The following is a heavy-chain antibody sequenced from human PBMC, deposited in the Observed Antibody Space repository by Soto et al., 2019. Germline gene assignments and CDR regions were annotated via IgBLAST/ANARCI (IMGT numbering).Heavy chain of an antibody. CDR2: INTAGSTK. CDR3: ARAECSSPDCLTAYYSYGLDV. CDR1: GFTCSNFE. Sequence: GSVKLSCADPGFTCSNFEMNWVRQAPGKGLEWVSYINTAGSTKYYAESVKGRFTISRDNARNSLFLQMNSLRAEDTAVYYCARAECSSPDCLTAYYSYGLDVWGQGSTVTVSS. J-gene: IGHJ6*02. V-gene: IGHV3-48*03. D-gene: IGHD3-9*01.